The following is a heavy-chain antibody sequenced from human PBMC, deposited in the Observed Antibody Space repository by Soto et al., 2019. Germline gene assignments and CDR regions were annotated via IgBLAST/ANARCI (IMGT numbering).Heavy chain of an antibody. CDR2: ISAYNGNT. CDR3: ARVGYYDSSGYYTDS. CDR1: GYTFTSYG. V-gene: IGHV1-18*01. D-gene: IGHD3-22*01. Sequence: ASVKVSCKASGYTFTSYGISWVRQAPGQGLEWMGWISAYNGNTNYAQKLQGRVTMTTDTSTSTAYMELRSLRSDDTAVYYCARVGYYDSSGYYTDSWGQGTLVTVSS. J-gene: IGHJ5*01.